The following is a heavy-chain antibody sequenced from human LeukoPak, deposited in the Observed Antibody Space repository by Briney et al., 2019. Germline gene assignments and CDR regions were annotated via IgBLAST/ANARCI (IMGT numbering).Heavy chain of an antibody. Sequence: PGGSLRLSCAASGFTFSSYGMHWVRQAPGKGLEWVAFIRYDGSNKYYADSVKGRFTISRDNSKNTLYLQMNSLRAEDTAVYYCAKEKQWLVLISDAFDIWGQGTMVTVSS. CDR3: AKEKQWLVLISDAFDI. CDR1: GFTFSSYG. CDR2: IRYDGSNK. D-gene: IGHD6-19*01. V-gene: IGHV3-30*02. J-gene: IGHJ3*02.